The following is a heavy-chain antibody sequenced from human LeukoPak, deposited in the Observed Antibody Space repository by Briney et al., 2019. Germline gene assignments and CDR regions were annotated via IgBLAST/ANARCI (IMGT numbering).Heavy chain of an antibody. V-gene: IGHV4-61*02. CDR3: ARTITVAGKYYFDY. Sequence: SETLSLTCTVSGNSISSGDNYWSWIRQPAGKGLEWIGRIYTSGSTNYNPSLKSRVTISGDTSKNQFSLRLSSVTAADTAVYYCARTITVAGKYYFDYWGQGTLVTVSS. J-gene: IGHJ4*02. CDR1: GNSISSGDNY. CDR2: IYTSGST. D-gene: IGHD6-19*01.